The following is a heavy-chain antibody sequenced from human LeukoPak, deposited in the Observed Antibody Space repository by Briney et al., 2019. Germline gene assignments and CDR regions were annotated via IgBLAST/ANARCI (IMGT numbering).Heavy chain of an antibody. J-gene: IGHJ5*02. D-gene: IGHD1-26*01. CDR1: GFTFDDYA. CDR3: AKGRSGSYGELNWFDP. CDR2: ISWNSGSI. Sequence: GRSLRLSCAASGFTFDDYAMHWVRQAPGKGLEWVSGISWNSGSIGYADSVKGRFTISRDNAKNSLYLQMNSLRAEDTALYYCAKGRSGSYGELNWFDPWGQGTLVTVSS. V-gene: IGHV3-9*01.